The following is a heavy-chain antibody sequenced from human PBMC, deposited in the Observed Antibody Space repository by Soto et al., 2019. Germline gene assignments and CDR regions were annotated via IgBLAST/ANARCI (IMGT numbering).Heavy chain of an antibody. V-gene: IGHV6-1*01. CDR2: TYYRSKWYF. J-gene: IGHJ6*02. Sequence: PSQTLSLTCAISGDSVSSDTAAWSWIRQSPSRGLEWLGMTYYRSKWYFDYAVSVRSRITINPDTSKNQFSLLLNSVTPEDTAVYYCVRDPKIAPGKIYGMDFWGQGTTVTVSS. CDR1: GDSVSSDTAA. D-gene: IGHD6-25*01. CDR3: VRDPKIAPGKIYGMDF.